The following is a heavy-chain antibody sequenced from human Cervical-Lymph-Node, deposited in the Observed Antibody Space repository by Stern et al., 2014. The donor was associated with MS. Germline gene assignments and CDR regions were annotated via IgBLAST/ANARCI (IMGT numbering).Heavy chain of an antibody. Sequence: QMQLVQSGAEVKKPGSSVKVSCKAPGQGLEWVGGIIPIFGTPNYAQKVQDRVTITADESTSTAYMDLSSLRSEDTAVYYCATPSTVTVGGMDVWGQGTTVTVSS. V-gene: IGHV1-69*01. CDR2: IIPIFGTP. J-gene: IGHJ6*02. D-gene: IGHD4-17*01. CDR3: ATPSTVTVGGMDV.